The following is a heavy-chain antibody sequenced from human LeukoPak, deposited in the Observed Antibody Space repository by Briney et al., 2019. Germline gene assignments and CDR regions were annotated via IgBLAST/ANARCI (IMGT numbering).Heavy chain of an antibody. J-gene: IGHJ6*04. CDR2: IYSDNT. CDR3: AELGITMIGGV. V-gene: IGHV3-53*01. D-gene: IGHD3-10*02. CDR1: GFTVSSNS. Sequence: GGSLRLSCTVSGFTVSSNSMSWVRKAPGKGLEGVSFIYSDNTHYSDSVKGRFTISRDNSKNTLYLQMNSLRAEDTAVYYCAELGITMIGGVWGKGTTVTISS.